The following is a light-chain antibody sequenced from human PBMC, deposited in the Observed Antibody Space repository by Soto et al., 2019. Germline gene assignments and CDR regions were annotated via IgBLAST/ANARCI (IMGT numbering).Light chain of an antibody. V-gene: IGKV1-5*03. Sequence: DIQMTQSPSTLSGSVGDRVTITCRASQTISSWLVWYQQKPGKAPKLLIYKASTLKSGVTSRFSGSGSGTEFTLTISSLQPDDCATYYCQHYNSYSEEFGQGAKVDLK. CDR1: QTISSW. J-gene: IGKJ1*01. CDR3: QHYNSYSEE. CDR2: KAS.